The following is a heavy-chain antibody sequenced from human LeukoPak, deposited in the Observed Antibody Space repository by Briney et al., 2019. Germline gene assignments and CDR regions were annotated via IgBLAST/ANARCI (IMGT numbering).Heavy chain of an antibody. V-gene: IGHV1-2*02. D-gene: IGHD6-6*01. J-gene: IGHJ4*02. Sequence: ASVKVSCKASGYTFTVYYIHWVRQAPGQGPECMGWINPNSGGTNYAQKFQGRVTMTRDTSISTAYMELNRLTSDDTAVYYCARDPSSSYYIDYWGQGTLVTVSS. CDR3: ARDPSSSYYIDY. CDR2: INPNSGGT. CDR1: GYTFTVYY.